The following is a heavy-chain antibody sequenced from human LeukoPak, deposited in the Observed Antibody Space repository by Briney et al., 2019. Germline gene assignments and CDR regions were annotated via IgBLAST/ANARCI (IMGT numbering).Heavy chain of an antibody. Sequence: PSEALSLTCTVSGGSISSHYWSWIRQPPGKGLEWIGYIYYSGSTNYNPSLKSRVTISVDTSKNQFSLKLSSVTAADTAVYYCARVERFLEWLPLDYWGQGTLVTVSS. CDR1: GGSISSHY. CDR2: IYYSGST. D-gene: IGHD3-3*01. V-gene: IGHV4-59*11. J-gene: IGHJ4*02. CDR3: ARVERFLEWLPLDY.